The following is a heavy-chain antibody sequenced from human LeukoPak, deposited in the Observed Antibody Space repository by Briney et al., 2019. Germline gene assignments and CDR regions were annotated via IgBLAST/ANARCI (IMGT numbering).Heavy chain of an antibody. J-gene: IGHJ4*02. V-gene: IGHV3-30*18. CDR1: GFTFSSYG. CDR3: AKDRATVTTKYYFDY. D-gene: IGHD4-17*01. CDR2: ISYDGSNK. Sequence: PGGSLRLSCAASGFTFSSYGMHWVRQAPGEGLEWVAVISYDGSNKYYADSVKGRFTISRDNSKNTLYLQMNSLRAEDTAVYYCAKDRATVTTKYYFDYWGQGTLVTVSP.